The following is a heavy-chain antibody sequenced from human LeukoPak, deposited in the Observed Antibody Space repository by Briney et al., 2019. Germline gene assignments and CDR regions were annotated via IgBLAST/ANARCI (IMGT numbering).Heavy chain of an antibody. CDR1: GDSISTSSYY. Sequence: PSETLSLTCTVSGDSISTSSYYWGWIRQPPGKGLEWLGSIYYSGSTYYNPSLKSRVTISVDTSKNQFSLNLYSVTAADTAVFYCARSYYYDYKQIDYWGQGTLVTVSS. CDR2: IYYSGST. CDR3: ARSYYYDYKQIDY. D-gene: IGHD3-22*01. J-gene: IGHJ4*02. V-gene: IGHV4-39*01.